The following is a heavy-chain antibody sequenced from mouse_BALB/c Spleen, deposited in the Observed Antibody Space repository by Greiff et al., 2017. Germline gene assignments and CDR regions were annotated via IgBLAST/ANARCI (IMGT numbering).Heavy chain of an antibody. CDR1: GDSITSGY. CDR2: ISYSGST. J-gene: IGHJ2*01. D-gene: IGHD1-1*01. CDR3: ARGYYYGSNFDY. V-gene: IGHV3-8*02. Sequence: EVMLVESGPSLVKPSQTLSLTCSVTGDSITSGYWNWIRKFPGNKLEYMGYISYSGSTYYNPSLKSRISITRDTSKNQYYLQLNSVTTEDTATYYCARGYYYGSNFDYWGQGTTLTVSS.